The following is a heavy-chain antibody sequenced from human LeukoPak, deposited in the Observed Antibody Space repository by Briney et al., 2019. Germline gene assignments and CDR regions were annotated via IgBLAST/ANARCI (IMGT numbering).Heavy chain of an antibody. Sequence: GASVTVSCKASGGTFSSYAISWVRQAPGQGLEWMGGIIPIFGTANYAQKFQGRVTITTDESTSTAYMELSSLRSEDTAVYYCARNYYDSSGYYYSWGQGTLVTVSS. V-gene: IGHV1-69*05. D-gene: IGHD3-22*01. CDR1: GGTFSSYA. CDR2: IIPIFGTA. CDR3: ARNYYDSSGYYYS. J-gene: IGHJ4*02.